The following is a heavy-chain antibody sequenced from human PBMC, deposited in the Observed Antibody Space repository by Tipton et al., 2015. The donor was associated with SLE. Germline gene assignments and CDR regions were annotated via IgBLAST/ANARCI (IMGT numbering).Heavy chain of an antibody. D-gene: IGHD3-3*01. CDR2: ISYMGTT. J-gene: IGHJ4*02. CDR3: ARVWDYDYWGRYTAYFDK. Sequence: TLSLTCTVSGVSINSGAYYWGWIRQSPGKGLEWIGTISYMGTTNYNPSLKNRVTMFLDTSTNQVSLKLRSVTAADTAVYYCARVWDYDYWGRYTAYFDKWGQGTLVTVSS. V-gene: IGHV4-39*07. CDR1: GVSINSGAYY.